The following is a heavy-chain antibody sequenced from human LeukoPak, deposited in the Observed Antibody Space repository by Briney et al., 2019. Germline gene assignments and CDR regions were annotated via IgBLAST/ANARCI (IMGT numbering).Heavy chain of an antibody. CDR3: ARVTSGARYNWFDA. Sequence: ASVKVSCEASGYTFTSYDINWVRQATGQGLEWMGYMSPSNGYAEFGQRFQGRVTMTRNTSTSTAYMELSSLRSEDTAVYYCARVTSGARYNWFDAWGPGTLVTVSS. CDR2: MSPSNGYA. D-gene: IGHD1-26*01. V-gene: IGHV1-8*01. CDR1: GYTFTSYD. J-gene: IGHJ5*02.